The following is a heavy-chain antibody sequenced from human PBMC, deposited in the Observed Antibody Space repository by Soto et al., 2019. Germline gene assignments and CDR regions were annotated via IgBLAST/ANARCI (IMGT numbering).Heavy chain of an antibody. CDR1: GGLVATGDHY. CDR2: LYYGGST. Sequence: SETGSLTCSVSGGLVATGDHYWAWIRQPPGKTLEWVASLYYGGSTHYSPSLKSRVTISVDASKNQFSLTLSSVTAADTAVYYCARGGITMVRGVIPNNWFDPWGQGTLVTVSS. J-gene: IGHJ5*02. V-gene: IGHV4-39*07. CDR3: ARGGITMVRGVIPNNWFDP. D-gene: IGHD3-10*01.